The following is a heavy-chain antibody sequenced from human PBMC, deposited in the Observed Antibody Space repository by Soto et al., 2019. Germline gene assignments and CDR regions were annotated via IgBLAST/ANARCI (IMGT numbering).Heavy chain of an antibody. CDR1: GGSISSSSYY. J-gene: IGHJ4*02. Sequence: QLQLQESGPGLVKPSETLSLTCTVSGGSISSSSYYWGWIRQPPGKGLEWIGSIYYSGSTYYNPSLKSRVTISVDTSKNQFSLKLSSVTAADTAVYYCAGLYSSGWYGGGYWGQGTLVTVSS. D-gene: IGHD6-19*01. V-gene: IGHV4-39*01. CDR2: IYYSGST. CDR3: AGLYSSGWYGGGY.